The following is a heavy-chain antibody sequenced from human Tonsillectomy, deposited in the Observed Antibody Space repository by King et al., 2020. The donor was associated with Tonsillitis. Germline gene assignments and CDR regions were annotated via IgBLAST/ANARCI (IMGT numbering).Heavy chain of an antibody. D-gene: IGHD6-13*01. Sequence: VQLVESGGDLIKPGGSLRLSCVVSGLTFRDAWMTWVRQAPGKGLEWVGRIKSNPAGGTTDFAAPVKGRFTISRDDSKSMVYLQMTSLKVEDTAVYYCVHIRDPRSWSLGSWGQGTLVTVSS. J-gene: IGHJ1*01. V-gene: IGHV3-15*01. CDR3: VHIRDPRSWSLGS. CDR1: GLTFRDAW. CDR2: IKSNPAGGTT.